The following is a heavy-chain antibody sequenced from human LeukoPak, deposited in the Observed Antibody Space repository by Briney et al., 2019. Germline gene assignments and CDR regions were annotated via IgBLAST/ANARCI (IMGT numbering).Heavy chain of an antibody. CDR1: GGSISSSSYY. CDR2: IYYSGST. CDR3: ASIPYYDSSGYVDY. D-gene: IGHD3-22*01. J-gene: IGHJ4*02. Sequence: PSETLSLTCTVSGGSISSSSYYWGWIRQPPGKGLEWIGSIYYSGSTYYNPSLKSRVTISVDTSKNQFSLKLSSVTAADTAVYYCASIPYYDSSGYVDYWGQGTLVTVSS. V-gene: IGHV4-39*01.